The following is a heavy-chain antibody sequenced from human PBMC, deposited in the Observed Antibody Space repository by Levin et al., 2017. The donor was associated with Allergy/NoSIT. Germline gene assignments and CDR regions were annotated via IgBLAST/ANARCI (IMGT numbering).Heavy chain of an antibody. Sequence: PGGSLRLSSAASGFTFDDYAMHWDRQAPGKGLEWVSGISWNSGSIGYADSVKGRFTISRDNAKNSLYLQMNSLRTEDTALYYCARDNIGLPDAFDIWGQGTMVIVSS. D-gene: IGHD3-10*01. CDR2: ISWNSGSI. CDR1: GFTFDDYA. J-gene: IGHJ3*02. V-gene: IGHV3-9*01. CDR3: ARDNIGLPDAFDI.